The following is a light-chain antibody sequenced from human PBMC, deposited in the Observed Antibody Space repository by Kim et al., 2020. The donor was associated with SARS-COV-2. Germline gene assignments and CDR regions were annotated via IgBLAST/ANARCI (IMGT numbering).Light chain of an antibody. J-gene: IGLJ3*02. CDR1: SSNIGVNS. CDR3: AAWDDSLSAWV. V-gene: IGLV1-47*01. Sequence: GQRVTISVSGSSSNIGVNSVYWFQQLPGTAPKLLIYGNSQRPSGVPDRFSASKSGTSASLAVSGLRSNDEADFYCAAWDDSLSAWVFGGGTQLTVL. CDR2: GNS.